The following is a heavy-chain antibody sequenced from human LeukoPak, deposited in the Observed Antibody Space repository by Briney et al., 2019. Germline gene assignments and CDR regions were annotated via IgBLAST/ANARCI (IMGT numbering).Heavy chain of an antibody. Sequence: SETLSLTCTVSGASISNYQWSWIRQTAGERLEWIGHIDSSGGTYYNPSLKSGVTMSVDTSKNQVSVKLTSVTAADTAVYYCVRDGYSTAWGYYSDSWGQGILVTVSS. CDR3: VRDGYSTAWGYYSDS. J-gene: IGHJ4*02. V-gene: IGHV4-4*07. CDR1: GASISNYQ. CDR2: IDSSGGT. D-gene: IGHD4-11*01.